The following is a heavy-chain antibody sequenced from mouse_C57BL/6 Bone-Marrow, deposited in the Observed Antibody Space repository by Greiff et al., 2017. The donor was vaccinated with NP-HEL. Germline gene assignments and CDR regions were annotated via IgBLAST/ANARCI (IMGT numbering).Heavy chain of an antibody. J-gene: IGHJ3*01. Sequence: VQLQQSGPELVKPGASVKISCKASGYAFSSSWMNWVKQRPGKGLEWIGRIYPGDGDTNYNGKFKGKATLTADKSSSTAYMQLSSLTSEDSAVYFCARYGNSSWFAYWGQGTLVTVSA. D-gene: IGHD2-1*01. CDR1: GYAFSSSW. V-gene: IGHV1-82*01. CDR3: ARYGNSSWFAY. CDR2: IYPGDGDT.